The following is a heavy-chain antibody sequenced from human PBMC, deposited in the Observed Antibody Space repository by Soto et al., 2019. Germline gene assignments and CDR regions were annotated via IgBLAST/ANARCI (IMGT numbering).Heavy chain of an antibody. V-gene: IGHV4-59*01. CDR1: GGSISSYY. J-gene: IGHJ4*02. Sequence: PSETLSLTCTVSGGSISSYYWSWIRQPPGKGLEWIGYIYYSGSTNYNPSLKSRVTISVDTSKNQFSLKLSSVTAADTAVYYCATYIPQRYYDYVWGSYFGLGYFDYWGQGTLVTVSS. D-gene: IGHD3-16*01. CDR3: ATYIPQRYYDYVWGSYFGLGYFDY. CDR2: IYYSGST.